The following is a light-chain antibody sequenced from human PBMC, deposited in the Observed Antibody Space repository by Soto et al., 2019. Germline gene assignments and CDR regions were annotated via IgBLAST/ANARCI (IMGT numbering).Light chain of an antibody. Sequence: GDRVTITCRASQDIGNYLGWYQQRPGKVPKLLISAAGTLQSGVPPRFSGSGSGTNLTLTISGLQPEDVATYYCQKYNTAPFTFGPGTKVDIE. CDR1: QDIGNY. V-gene: IGKV1-27*01. CDR3: QKYNTAPFT. J-gene: IGKJ3*01. CDR2: AAG.